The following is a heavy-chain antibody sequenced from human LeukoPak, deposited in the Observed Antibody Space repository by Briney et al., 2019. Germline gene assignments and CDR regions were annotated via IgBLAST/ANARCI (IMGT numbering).Heavy chain of an antibody. Sequence: SETLSLTCTVSGDSISRYYWSWIRQTPGKGLEWIASISYNGNTNYYPSLKRRVSISRDTSRNQISLELTSVTAADTGVYYCARRGPTLVIIYDAFDIWGRGTLVTVSS. V-gene: IGHV4-59*08. D-gene: IGHD3-10*01. J-gene: IGHJ3*02. CDR3: ARRGPTLVIIYDAFDI. CDR1: GDSISRYY. CDR2: ISYNGNT.